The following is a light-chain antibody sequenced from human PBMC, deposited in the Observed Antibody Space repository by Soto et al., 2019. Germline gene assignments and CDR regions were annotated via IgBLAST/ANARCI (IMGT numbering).Light chain of an antibody. CDR2: AAS. CDR3: QPYYSYPWT. CDR1: QGISSY. V-gene: IGKV1-8*01. Sequence: AIRMTQSPSSLSASTGDRVTITCRASQGISSYLAWYQQKPGKAPKLLISAASTLQSGVPSRFSGSGSGTDCTLTISFLQSEDFATYYCQPYYSYPWTFGQGTKVEIK. J-gene: IGKJ1*01.